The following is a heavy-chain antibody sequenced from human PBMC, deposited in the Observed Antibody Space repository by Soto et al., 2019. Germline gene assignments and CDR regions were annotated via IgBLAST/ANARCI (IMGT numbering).Heavy chain of an antibody. CDR2: IIPIFGTA. V-gene: IGHV1-69*12. CDR3: ASAEMATIQGLAFDI. CDR1: GGTFSSYA. Sequence: QVQLVQSGAEVKKPGSSVKVSCKASGGTFSSYAISWVRQAPGQGLEWMGGIIPIFGTANYAQKFQGRVTIXGDXSXNTAYMELSSLRSEDTAVYYCASAEMATIQGLAFDIWGQGTMVTVSS. D-gene: IGHD5-12*01. J-gene: IGHJ3*02.